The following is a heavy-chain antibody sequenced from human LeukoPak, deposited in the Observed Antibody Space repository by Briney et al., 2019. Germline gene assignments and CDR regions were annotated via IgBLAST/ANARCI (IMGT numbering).Heavy chain of an antibody. J-gene: IGHJ4*02. CDR3: ARASKRYYYGSGSRVDY. V-gene: IGHV1-18*04. CDR2: ISAYNGNT. CDR1: GYTLTGYY. Sequence: ASVKVSCKASGYTLTGYYMHWVRQAPGQGLEWMGWISAYNGNTNYAQKLQGRVTMTTDTSTSTAYMELRSLRSDDTAVYYCARASKRYYYGSGSRVDYWGQGTLVTVSS. D-gene: IGHD3-10*01.